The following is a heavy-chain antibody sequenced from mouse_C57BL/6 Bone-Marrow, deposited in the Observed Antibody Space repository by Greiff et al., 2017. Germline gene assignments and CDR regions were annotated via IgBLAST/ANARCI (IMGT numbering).Heavy chain of an antibody. CDR2: IDPANGNT. J-gene: IGHJ2*01. Sequence: EVNLVESVAELVRPGASVKLSCTASGFNIKNTYMHWVKQRPEQGLEWIGRIDPANGNTKYAPKFQGKATITADTSSNTAYLQLSSLTSEDTAIYYCARIYTVVGYFDYWGQGTTLTVSS. CDR3: ARIYTVVGYFDY. CDR1: GFNIKNTY. D-gene: IGHD1-1*01. V-gene: IGHV14-3*01.